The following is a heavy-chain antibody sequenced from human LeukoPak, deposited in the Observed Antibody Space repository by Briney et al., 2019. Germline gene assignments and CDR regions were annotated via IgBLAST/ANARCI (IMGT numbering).Heavy chain of an antibody. CDR1: GGSISSYY. D-gene: IGHD6-19*01. Sequence: SETLSLTCTVSGGSISSYYWSWIRQPPGKGLEWIEYIYYSGSTNYNPSLKSRVTISVDTSKNQFSLKLSSVTAADTAVYYCARVVGYSSGLDYWGQGTLVTVSS. CDR2: IYYSGST. CDR3: ARVVGYSSGLDY. V-gene: IGHV4-59*01. J-gene: IGHJ4*02.